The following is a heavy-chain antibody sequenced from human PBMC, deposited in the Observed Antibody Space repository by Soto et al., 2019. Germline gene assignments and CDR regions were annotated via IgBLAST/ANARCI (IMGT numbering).Heavy chain of an antibody. D-gene: IGHD2-8*01. Sequence: QVHLQESGPGLVKPSQTLSLTCTVSGGSISSGGYYWSWIRQLPGKGLEWIGYIYYSGRTYYNPSLKSRLSISVDTSTNQFSLKLYTVTAADTAVYYCAKIREYYLFIDYWGQGTLVTVSS. CDR2: IYYSGRT. J-gene: IGHJ4*02. CDR3: AKIREYYLFIDY. CDR1: GGSISSGGYY. V-gene: IGHV4-31*03.